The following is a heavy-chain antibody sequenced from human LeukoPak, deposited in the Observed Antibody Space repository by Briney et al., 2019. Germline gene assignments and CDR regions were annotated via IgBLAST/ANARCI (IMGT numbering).Heavy chain of an antibody. CDR1: GFTFSSYG. D-gene: IGHD5-18*01. CDR3: AKDVNRYSYGYDY. Sequence: GGSLRLPCAASGFTFSSYGMSWVRQAPGKGLEWVSAISGSGGSTYYADSVKGRFTISRDNSKNTLYLQMNSLRAEDTAVYYCAKDVNRYSYGYDYWGQGTLVTVSS. J-gene: IGHJ4*02. V-gene: IGHV3-23*01. CDR2: ISGSGGST.